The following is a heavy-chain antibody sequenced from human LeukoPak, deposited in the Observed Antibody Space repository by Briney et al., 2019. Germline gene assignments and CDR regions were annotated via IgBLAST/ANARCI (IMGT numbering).Heavy chain of an antibody. J-gene: IGHJ4*02. CDR2: IYYSGST. Sequence: PSETLSLTCTVSGGSISGYYWSWIRQPPGKGLEWIGYIYYSGSTNYNPSLKSRVTISVDTSKNQFSLKLSSVTAADTAVYYCARVDYYDSSGDNSFDYWGQGTLVTVSS. V-gene: IGHV4-59*01. D-gene: IGHD3-22*01. CDR1: GGSISGYY. CDR3: ARVDYYDSSGDNSFDY.